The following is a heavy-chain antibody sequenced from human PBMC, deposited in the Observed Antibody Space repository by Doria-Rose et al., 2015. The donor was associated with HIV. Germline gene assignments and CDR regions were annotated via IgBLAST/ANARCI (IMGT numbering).Heavy chain of an antibody. CDR3: ARIKSSRWYHKYYFDF. J-gene: IGHJ4*02. D-gene: IGHD6-13*01. Sequence: QVTLKEFGPVLVKPTETLTLTCTVSGVSLSSPGMGVSWIRQPPGKALEWLANIFSDDERSYTTSLKSRLSISRGTSKSQVVLTMTDMDPVDAATYYCARIKSSRWYHKYYFDFWGQGTLVIASA. CDR2: IFSDDER. CDR1: GVSLSSPGMG. V-gene: IGHV2-26*01.